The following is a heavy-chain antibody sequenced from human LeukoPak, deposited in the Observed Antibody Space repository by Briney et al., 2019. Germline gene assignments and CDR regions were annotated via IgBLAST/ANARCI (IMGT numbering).Heavy chain of an antibody. CDR3: ARVVTYYDGSGYNYCFDY. V-gene: IGHV4-59*01. J-gene: IGHJ4*02. CDR1: GGSISSYY. CDR2: IYYSGST. Sequence: SSETLSLTCTVSGGSISSYYWSWIRQPPGKGLEWIGYIYYSGSTNYNPSLKSRVTISVDTSKNQFSLKLSSVTAADTAVYYCARVVTYYDGSGYNYCFDYWGQGTLVTVSS. D-gene: IGHD3-22*01.